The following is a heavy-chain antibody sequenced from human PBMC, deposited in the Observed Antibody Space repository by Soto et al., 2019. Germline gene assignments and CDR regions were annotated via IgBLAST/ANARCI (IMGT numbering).Heavy chain of an antibody. CDR1: GGSISSGGYY. J-gene: IGHJ6*02. Sequence: PSETLSLTCTVSGGSISSGGYYWSWIRQHPGKGLEWIGYIYYSGSTYYNPSLKSRVTISVDTSKNQFSLKLSSVTAADTAVYYCARGGAAAGTVPEYYYYGMDVWGQGTTVTVSS. CDR3: ARGGAAAGTVPEYYYYGMDV. V-gene: IGHV4-31*03. D-gene: IGHD6-13*01. CDR2: IYYSGST.